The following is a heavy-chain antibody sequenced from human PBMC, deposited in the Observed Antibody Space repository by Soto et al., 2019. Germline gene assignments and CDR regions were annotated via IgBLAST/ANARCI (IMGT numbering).Heavy chain of an antibody. CDR1: GFTFSSYS. J-gene: IGHJ6*03. CDR2: ISSSSSTI. D-gene: IGHD3-10*01. V-gene: IGHV3-48*01. CDR3: ARAEGDYYGSGSYAAPPYYYYMDV. Sequence: PGGSLRLSCAASGFTFSSYSMNWVRQAPGKGLEWVSYISSSSSTIYYADSVKGRFTISRDNAKNSLYLQMNSLRAEDTAVYYCARAEGDYYGSGSYAAPPYYYYMDVWGKGTTVTVSS.